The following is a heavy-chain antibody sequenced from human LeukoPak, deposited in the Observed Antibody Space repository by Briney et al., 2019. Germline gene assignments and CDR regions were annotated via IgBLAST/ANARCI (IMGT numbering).Heavy chain of an antibody. CDR3: AKGSGSFLDWFDP. Sequence: PGGSLRLSCAASGFTFSSYVMNWVRQAPGKELEWVSGISDSGGSTYYADSVKGRFTISRDNSKNTLYLQMNSLRAEDTAVYYCAKGSGSFLDWFDPWGQGTLVTVSS. CDR1: GFTFSSYV. CDR2: ISDSGGST. D-gene: IGHD1-26*01. V-gene: IGHV3-23*01. J-gene: IGHJ5*02.